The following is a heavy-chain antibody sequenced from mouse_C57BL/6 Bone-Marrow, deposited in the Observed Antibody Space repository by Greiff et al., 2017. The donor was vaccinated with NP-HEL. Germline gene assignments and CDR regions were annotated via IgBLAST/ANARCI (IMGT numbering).Heavy chain of an antibody. J-gene: IGHJ2*01. CDR1: GYTFTDYY. CDR2: INPNNGGT. CDR3: ASYDYDCY. Sequence: EVQLQQSGPELVKPGASVKISCKASGYTFTDYYMNWVKQSHGKSLEWIGDINPNNGGTSYNQKFKGKATLTVDKSSSTAYMELRSLTSEDSAVYYCASYDYDCYWGQGTTLTVSS. D-gene: IGHD2-4*01. V-gene: IGHV1-26*01.